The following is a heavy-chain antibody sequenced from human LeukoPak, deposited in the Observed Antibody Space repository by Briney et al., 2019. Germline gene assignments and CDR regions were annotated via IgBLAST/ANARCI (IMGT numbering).Heavy chain of an antibody. CDR1: GFTFSSYD. V-gene: IGHV3-13*01. CDR2: IGTAGDT. J-gene: IGHJ4*02. Sequence: GGSLRLSCAASGFTFSSYDMHWVRQATGKGLEWVSAIGTAGDTYYPGSVKGRFTISRENAKNSLYLQMNSLRAEDTAVYYCARAPTYDFWSGSVYYFDCWGQGTLVTVSS. D-gene: IGHD3-3*01. CDR3: ARAPTYDFWSGSVYYFDC.